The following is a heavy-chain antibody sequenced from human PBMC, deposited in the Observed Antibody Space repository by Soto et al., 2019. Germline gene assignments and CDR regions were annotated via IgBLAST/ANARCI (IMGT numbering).Heavy chain of an antibody. Sequence: SETLSLTCTVSGGSISSGGYYWSWIRQHPGKGLEWIGYIYYSGSTYYNPSLKSRVTISVDTSKNQFSLKLSSVTAADTDVYYCERLHIAEAGRGPDYWGQGTLVTVSS. CDR1: GGSISSGGYY. CDR2: IYYSGST. CDR3: ERLHIAEAGRGPDY. J-gene: IGHJ4*02. V-gene: IGHV4-31*03. D-gene: IGHD6-13*01.